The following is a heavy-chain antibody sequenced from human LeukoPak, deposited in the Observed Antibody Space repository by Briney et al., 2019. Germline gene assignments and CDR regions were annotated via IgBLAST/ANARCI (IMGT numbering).Heavy chain of an antibody. V-gene: IGHV1-46*01. D-gene: IGHD2-8*02. CDR1: GYTFTNYY. Sequence: ASVKVSCKASGYTFTNYYMHWVRQAPGQGLEWVGLISPSGTSTNYAQKFWGRVTMTRDTSTTTVYMELSSLRSDDTAVYYCAREESGGYFDYWGQGTLVSVSS. CDR2: ISPSGTST. J-gene: IGHJ4*02. CDR3: AREESGGYFDY.